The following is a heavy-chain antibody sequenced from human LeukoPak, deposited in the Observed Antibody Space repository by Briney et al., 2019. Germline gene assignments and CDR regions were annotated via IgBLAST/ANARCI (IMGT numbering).Heavy chain of an antibody. Sequence: GGSLRLSCAASGFTFSSYGMHWVRQAPGKGLEWVTFIRYDGSNKYYADSVKGRFTISRDNSKNTLYLQMNSLRAEDTAVYYCAKDALLVVGSSGYYYNNWGQGTLATVSS. CDR1: GFTFSSYG. CDR2: IRYDGSNK. J-gene: IGHJ4*02. V-gene: IGHV3-30*02. CDR3: AKDALLVVGSSGYYYNN. D-gene: IGHD3-22*01.